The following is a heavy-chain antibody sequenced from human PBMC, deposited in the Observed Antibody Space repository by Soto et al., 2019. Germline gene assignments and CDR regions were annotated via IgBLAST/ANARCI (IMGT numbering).Heavy chain of an antibody. CDR3: VGGQYYLDY. J-gene: IGHJ4*02. V-gene: IGHV3-30*03. CDR2: ISYDGSNK. CDR1: GFPFTTYG. Sequence: QVQLVESGGGVVQPGRSLRLSCAASGFPFTTYGMHWVREGPGKGLEWVAVISYDGSNKYYADSVKGRFTISRDNSKNTLYLQMNSLSPEDTALYYCVGGQYYLDYRGQGTLVTVSS. D-gene: IGHD3-10*01.